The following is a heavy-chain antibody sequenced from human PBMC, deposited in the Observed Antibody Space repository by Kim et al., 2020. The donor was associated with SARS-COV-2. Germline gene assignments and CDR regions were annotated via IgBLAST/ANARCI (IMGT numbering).Heavy chain of an antibody. CDR1: GFTFSDYY. CDR2: ISSSSSYT. D-gene: IGHD2-2*02. J-gene: IGHJ4*02. CDR3: ARDRRWDCSSTSCSTYYFDY. Sequence: GGSLRLSCAASGFTFSDYYMSWIRQAPGKGLEWVSYISSSSSYTNYADSVKGRFTISRDNAKNSLYLQMNSLRAEDTAVYYCARDRRWDCSSTSCSTYYFDYWGQGTLVTVSS. V-gene: IGHV3-11*06.